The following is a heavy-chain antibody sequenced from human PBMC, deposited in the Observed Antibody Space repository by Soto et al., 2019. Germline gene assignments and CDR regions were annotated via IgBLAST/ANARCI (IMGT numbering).Heavy chain of an antibody. CDR1: GGTFSSYA. J-gene: IGHJ4*02. D-gene: IGHD4-17*01. CDR3: ARTKTTVTTNLVPFDY. V-gene: IGHV1-69*13. CDR2: IIPIFGTA. Sequence: GASVKVSCKASGGTFSSYAISWVRQAPGQGLEWMGGIIPIFGTANYAQKFQGRVTITADESTSTAYMELSSLRSEDTAVYYCARTKTTVTTNLVPFDYWGQRTLVTVSS.